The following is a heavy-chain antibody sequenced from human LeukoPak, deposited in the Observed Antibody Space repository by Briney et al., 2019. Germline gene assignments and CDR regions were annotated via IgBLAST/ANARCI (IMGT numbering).Heavy chain of an antibody. J-gene: IGHJ4*02. D-gene: IGHD1-26*01. Sequence: PGGSLRLSCAASGFTFSSYAMHWVRQAPGKGLEYVSAISSNGGSTYYANSVKGRFTISRDNSKNTLYLQMGSLRAEDMAVYYCARDVRPSGSYSFGDYWGQGTLVTVSS. CDR2: ISSNGGST. V-gene: IGHV3-64*01. CDR3: ARDVRPSGSYSFGDY. CDR1: GFTFSSYA.